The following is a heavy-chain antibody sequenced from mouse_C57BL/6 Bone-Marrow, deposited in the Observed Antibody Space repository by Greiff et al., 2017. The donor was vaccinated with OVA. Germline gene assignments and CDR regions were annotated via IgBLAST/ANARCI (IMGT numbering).Heavy chain of an antibody. D-gene: IGHD2-4*01. V-gene: IGHV5-4*01. CDR2: ISDGGSYT. CDR1: GFTFSSYA. Sequence: EVQRVESGGGLVKPGGSLKLSCAASGFTFSSYAMSWVRQTPEKRLEWVATISDGGSYTYYPDTVKGRFTISRDNAKNNLYLQMSHLKSEDTAMYYCARGYDYYFDYWGKGTTLTVSS. CDR3: ARGYDYYFDY. J-gene: IGHJ2*01.